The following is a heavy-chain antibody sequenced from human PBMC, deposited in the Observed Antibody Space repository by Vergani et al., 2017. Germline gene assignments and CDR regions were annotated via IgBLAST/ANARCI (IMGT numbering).Heavy chain of an antibody. J-gene: IGHJ4*02. Sequence: EVQLLESGGGLVQPGGSLRLSCAASGFTFSSYAMSWVRQAPGKGLEWVSAISGSGGSTYYADSVKGRFTISRDNSKNTLYLQMNSLRAEDTAVYYCARGRGVVVVAALYXFDYWGQGTLVTVSS. CDR1: GFTFSSYA. D-gene: IGHD2-15*01. V-gene: IGHV3-23*01. CDR3: ARGRGVVVVAALYXFDY. CDR2: ISGSGGST.